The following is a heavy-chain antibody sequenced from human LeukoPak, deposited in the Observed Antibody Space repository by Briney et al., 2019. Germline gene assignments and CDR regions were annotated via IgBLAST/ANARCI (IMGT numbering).Heavy chain of an antibody. V-gene: IGHV1-8*01. J-gene: IGHJ4*02. Sequence: ASVKVSCKTSGYTFISYDINWVRQATGQGLEWMGWMDPNSGNTGYAQRFQGRVTLTRSTSLSEAYMELTSLKFEDTAVYYCARVQGSDTSGSFDHWGQGTLVTVSS. CDR2: MDPNSGNT. D-gene: IGHD1-26*01. CDR1: GYTFISYD. CDR3: ARVQGSDTSGSFDH.